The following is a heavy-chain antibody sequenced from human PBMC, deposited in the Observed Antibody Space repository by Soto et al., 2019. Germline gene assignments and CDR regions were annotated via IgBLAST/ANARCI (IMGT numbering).Heavy chain of an antibody. CDR3: ARVTFDRIKDSFDI. CDR1: GGSFSGYY. CDR2: INHSGST. D-gene: IGHD3-22*01. Sequence: SETLSLTCAVYGGSFSGYYWSWIRQPPGKGLEWIGEINHSGSTNYNPSLKSRVTISQDMSKNQFSLKLSSVTAADTAVYHCARVTFDRIKDSFDIWGQGTMVTVSS. V-gene: IGHV4-34*01. J-gene: IGHJ3*02.